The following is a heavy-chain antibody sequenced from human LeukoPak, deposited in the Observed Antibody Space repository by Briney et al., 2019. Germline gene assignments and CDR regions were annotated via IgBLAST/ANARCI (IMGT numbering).Heavy chain of an antibody. CDR1: SGSISSSSYY. CDR3: ARDRSGIIGIRSDP. V-gene: IGHV4-39*07. D-gene: IGHD1-20*01. J-gene: IGHJ5*02. CDR2: IYYSGST. Sequence: SETLSLTCTVSSGSISSSSYYWGWIRQPPGKGLEWIGSIYYSGSTYYNPSLKSRVTISIDTSKNQFSLKVNSVTAADTAVYYCARDRSGIIGIRSDPWGQGTLVIVSS.